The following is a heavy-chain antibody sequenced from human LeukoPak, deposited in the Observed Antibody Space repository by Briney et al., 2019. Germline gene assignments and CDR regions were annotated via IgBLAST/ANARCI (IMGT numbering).Heavy chain of an antibody. V-gene: IGHV4-39*07. CDR1: GGSLSSSSYY. D-gene: IGHD3-10*01. CDR2: IYYSGST. CDR3: ARGGYYGSGNDFRFDP. Sequence: SETLSLTCTVSGGSLSSSSYYWGWVRQPPGRGLEWIGSIYYSGSTYYNPSLKSRVTISVDTSKTQFSLKLSSVTAADTAVYYCARGGYYGSGNDFRFDPWGQGTLVTVSS. J-gene: IGHJ5*02.